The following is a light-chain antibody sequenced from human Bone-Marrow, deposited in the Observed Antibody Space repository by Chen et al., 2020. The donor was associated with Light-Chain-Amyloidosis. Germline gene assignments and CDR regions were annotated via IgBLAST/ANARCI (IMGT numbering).Light chain of an antibody. CDR3: MQALQTPGLT. CDR2: LGS. J-gene: IGKJ4*01. CDR1: QSLLHSNGYNY. V-gene: IGKV2-28*01. Sequence: DIVMTQYPLSLPVTPGEPASISCRSSQSLLHSNGYNYLDWYLQKPGQSPQLLIYLGSNRASGVPDRFSGSGSGTDFTLKISRLEAEDVGVYYCMQALQTPGLTFGGGTKVEIK.